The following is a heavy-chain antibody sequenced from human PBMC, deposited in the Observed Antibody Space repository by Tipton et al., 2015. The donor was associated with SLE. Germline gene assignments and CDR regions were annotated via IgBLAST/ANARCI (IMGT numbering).Heavy chain of an antibody. CDR2: IYTGGRT. V-gene: IGHV4-4*07. D-gene: IGHD3-3*01. CDR1: GGSIIGYY. Sequence: TLSLTCTVSGGSIIGYYWSWIRQPAGKGPEWIGRIYTGGRTIHNPSLNSRVTMSLDTSKSQFSLKLTSVTAADTAVYYCAREGFTIFGGGAFDIWGQGKMVTVSS. J-gene: IGHJ3*02. CDR3: AREGFTIFGGGAFDI.